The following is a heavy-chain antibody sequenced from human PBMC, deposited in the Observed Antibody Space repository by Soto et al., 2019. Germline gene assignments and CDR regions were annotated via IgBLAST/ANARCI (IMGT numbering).Heavy chain of an antibody. CDR2: ISPHKGNT. CDR1: GDTCITSG. J-gene: IGHJ4*02. CDR3: VRDLDASGSYYTDY. V-gene: IGHV1-18*01. D-gene: IGHD3-10*01. Sequence: AAVKVSCKAAGDTCITSGSSWVRRAPGQGLEWMGWISPHKGNTNYAQNFQGRVTLTTDTSTSTAYMELRSLRSDDTAVYYCVRDLDASGSYYTDYWGQGTLVTVSS.